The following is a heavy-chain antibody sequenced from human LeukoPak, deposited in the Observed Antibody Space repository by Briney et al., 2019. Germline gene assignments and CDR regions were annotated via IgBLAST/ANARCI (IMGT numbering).Heavy chain of an antibody. CDR3: ARETTGAGTARPFDY. J-gene: IGHJ4*02. Sequence: SETLSLTCTVSGGSISNFYWSWVRQPAGKTLEWIGRIYSSGSTNYNPSLKSRVTMSLDTSKNQFSLKLSSVTAADTAVYFCARETTGAGTARPFDYWGQGTLVTVSS. V-gene: IGHV4-4*07. CDR1: GGSISNFY. CDR2: IYSSGST. D-gene: IGHD6-13*01.